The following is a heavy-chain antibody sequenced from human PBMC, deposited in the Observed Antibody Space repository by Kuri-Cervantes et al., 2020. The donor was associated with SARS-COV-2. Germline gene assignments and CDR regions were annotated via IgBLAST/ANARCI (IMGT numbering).Heavy chain of an antibody. V-gene: IGHV4-30-4*08. D-gene: IGHD3-3*01. J-gene: IGHJ3*02. Sequence: SETLSLTCTVSGGSISSGDYYWSWIRQPPGKGLEWIGYIYYSGSTYYNPSLKSRVTISVDTSKNQFSLKLSSVTAADTAVYYCARYWSGYPPNAFDIWGQGTMVTVSS. CDR3: ARYWSGYPPNAFDI. CDR1: GGSISSGDYY. CDR2: IYYSGST.